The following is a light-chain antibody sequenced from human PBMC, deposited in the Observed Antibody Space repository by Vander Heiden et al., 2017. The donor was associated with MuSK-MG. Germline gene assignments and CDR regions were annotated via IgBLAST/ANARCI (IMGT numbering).Light chain of an antibody. CDR1: SSDVGAYNF. V-gene: IGLV2-14*01. J-gene: IGLJ1*01. Sequence: SALTQPPPVSGSPGQSSTISCTGSSSDVGAYNFVPWYQQHPGEAPKLMVYERTNRPSGVANRFSGSKSGNTASLTISGLQAEDEADYYCSSDTTSSTLVFGTGTKVTVL. CDR2: ERT. CDR3: SSDTTSSTLV.